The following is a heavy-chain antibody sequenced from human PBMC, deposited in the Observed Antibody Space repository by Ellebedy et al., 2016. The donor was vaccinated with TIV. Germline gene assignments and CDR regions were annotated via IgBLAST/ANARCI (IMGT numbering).Heavy chain of an antibody. V-gene: IGHV3-74*01. J-gene: IGHJ4*02. D-gene: IGHD3-3*01. CDR3: ASLYYDFWSGYYTTAFDY. CDR2: INSDGSST. Sequence: GESLKISXAASGFTFSSYRMHWVRQAPGKGLVWVSRINSDGSSTSYADSVKGRFTISRDNAKNTLYLQMNSLRAEDTAVYYCASLYYDFWSGYYTTAFDYWGQGTLVTVSS. CDR1: GFTFSSYR.